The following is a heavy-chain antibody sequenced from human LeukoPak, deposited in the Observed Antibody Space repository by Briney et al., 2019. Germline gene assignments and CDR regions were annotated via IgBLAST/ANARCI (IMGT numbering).Heavy chain of an antibody. V-gene: IGHV1-46*01. CDR3: AKNSRAVAGSHFDY. J-gene: IGHJ4*02. CDR1: GYTFTSYY. D-gene: IGHD6-19*01. CDR2: INPSGGSA. Sequence: ASVKVSCKASGYTFTSYYIHWVRQAPGQGLEWMGIINPSGGSASYAQKFEGRVTMTRDTSTSTVYMELSSLRAEDTALYYCAKNSRAVAGSHFDYWGQGTLVTVSS.